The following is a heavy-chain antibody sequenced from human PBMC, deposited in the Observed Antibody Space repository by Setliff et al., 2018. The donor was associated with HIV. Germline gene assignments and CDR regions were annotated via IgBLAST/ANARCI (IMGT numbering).Heavy chain of an antibody. CDR1: GYTFTGYY. Sequence: ASVKVSCKASGYTFTGYYIHWVRQAPGQGLEWMGWINPKSGGTHYARKFQGRVTMTRDTSISTAYMELNSLRSDDTAVYYCATAGGRSWFDPWGPGTLVTVSS. D-gene: IGHD3-16*01. V-gene: IGHV1-2*02. CDR3: ATAGGRSWFDP. CDR2: INPKSGGT. J-gene: IGHJ5*02.